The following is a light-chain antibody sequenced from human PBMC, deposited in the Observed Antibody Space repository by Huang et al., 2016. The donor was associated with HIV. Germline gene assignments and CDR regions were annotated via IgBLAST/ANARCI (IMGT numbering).Light chain of an antibody. J-gene: IGKJ1*01. CDR1: QTVSSSN. CDR3: QQYGTSPRT. CDR2: NAF. V-gene: IGKV3-20*01. Sequence: EIVLTQSPGTLSLSPGERATLSCRASQTVSSSNLAWFQQKAGQAPRLLIYNAFRRATGSPERCRGSGSGTDFTLTISRLEPEDVAVYYCQQYGTSPRTFGQGTKLDIK.